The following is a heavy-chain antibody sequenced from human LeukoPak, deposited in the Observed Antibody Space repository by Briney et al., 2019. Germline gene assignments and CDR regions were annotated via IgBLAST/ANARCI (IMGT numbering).Heavy chain of an antibody. CDR2: INDSGDST. CDR1: GFTFSTYA. CDR3: ATAYCSSTSCPT. D-gene: IGHD2-2*01. Sequence: GGSLSLSCAASGFTFSTYAMSWVRQAPGKGLEWVSSINDSGDSTCYADSVKGRFTISRDNSKNTLYLLMNNLRAEDTAIFYCATAYCSSTSCPTWGQGTLVAVSS. V-gene: IGHV3-23*01. J-gene: IGHJ5*02.